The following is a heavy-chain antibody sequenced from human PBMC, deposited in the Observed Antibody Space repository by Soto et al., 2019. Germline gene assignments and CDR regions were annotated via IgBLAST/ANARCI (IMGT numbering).Heavy chain of an antibody. Sequence: VSLRISSAASGFTFSSYYMHWVRQATGKGLEWVSAIGTAGDPYYPGSVKGRFTISRENAKNSLYLQMNSLRAGDTAVHYCARGRITIFGVVITLGPDYGMDVWGQGTTVTVSS. V-gene: IGHV3-13*05. CDR3: ARGRITIFGVVITLGPDYGMDV. CDR1: GFTFSSYY. CDR2: IGTAGDP. J-gene: IGHJ6*02. D-gene: IGHD3-3*01.